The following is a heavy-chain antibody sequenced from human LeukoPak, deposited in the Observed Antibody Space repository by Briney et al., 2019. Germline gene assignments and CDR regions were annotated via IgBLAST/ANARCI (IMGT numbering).Heavy chain of an antibody. CDR2: INTDGSST. Sequence: GGSLRLSCAASGFTFSSYWMHWVRQAPWKGLVWVSRINTDGSSTSYADSVKGRFTISRDNAKNTLYLQMNSLRAEDTAVYYCARVIVPAEVDYWGQGTLVTVSS. CDR1: GFTFSSYW. V-gene: IGHV3-74*01. D-gene: IGHD2-2*01. J-gene: IGHJ4*02. CDR3: ARVIVPAEVDY.